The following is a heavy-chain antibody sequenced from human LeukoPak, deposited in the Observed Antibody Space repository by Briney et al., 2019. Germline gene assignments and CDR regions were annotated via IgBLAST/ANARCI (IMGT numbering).Heavy chain of an antibody. D-gene: IGHD2-2*02. CDR3: ARGYCSSTSCYTEY. CDR1: GFTFSSYS. Sequence: PGGSLRLSCAASGFTFSSYSMNWVRQAPGKGLEWVSYISSSSSIIYYGDSVKGRFTISRDNAKNSLYLQMNSLRDDDTAVYYCARGYCSSTSCYTEYWGQGTLVTVSS. J-gene: IGHJ4*02. CDR2: ISSSSSII. V-gene: IGHV3-48*02.